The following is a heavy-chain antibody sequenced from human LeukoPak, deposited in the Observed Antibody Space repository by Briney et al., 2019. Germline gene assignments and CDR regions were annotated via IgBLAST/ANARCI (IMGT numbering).Heavy chain of an antibody. V-gene: IGHV1-69*06. CDR1: GGTFSSYA. D-gene: IGHD3-9*01. CDR3: ARGSEGYFDWLLVDAFDI. CDR2: IIPIFGTA. Sequence: AASVKVSCKASGGTFSSYAISWVRQAPGQGLEWMGGIIPIFGTANYAQKFQGRVTITADKSTSTAYMELSSLRSEDTAVYYCARGSEGYFDWLLVDAFDIWGQGTMVTVSS. J-gene: IGHJ3*02.